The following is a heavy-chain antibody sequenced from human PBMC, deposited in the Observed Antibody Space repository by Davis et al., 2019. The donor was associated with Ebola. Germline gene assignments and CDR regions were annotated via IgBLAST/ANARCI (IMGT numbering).Heavy chain of an antibody. CDR3: ASLETGSLGC. CDR2: ISSSSSYI. V-gene: IGHV3-21*01. D-gene: IGHD1-26*01. CDR1: GFTFSSYS. Sequence: GESLKISCAASGFTFSSYSMNWVRQAPGKGLEWVSSISSSSSYIYYADSVKGRFTISRDNAKNSLYLQMNSLRAEDTAVYYCASLETGSLGCWGQGTLVTVSS. J-gene: IGHJ4*02.